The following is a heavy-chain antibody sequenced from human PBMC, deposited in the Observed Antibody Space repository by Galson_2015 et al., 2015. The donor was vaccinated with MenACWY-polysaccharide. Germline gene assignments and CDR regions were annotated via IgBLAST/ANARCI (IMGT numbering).Heavy chain of an antibody. CDR3: ARGGVGPCSSTSCYVFGYYYDSSGLSGDDAFDI. CDR2: MNPNSGNT. V-gene: IGHV1-8*01. D-gene: IGHD3-22*01. J-gene: IGHJ3*02. CDR1: GYTFTSYD. Sequence: SVKVSCKASGYTFTSYDINWVRQATGQGLEWMGWMNPNSGNTGYAQKFQGRVTMTRNTSISTAYMELSSLRSEDTAVYYCARGGVGPCSSTSCYVFGYYYDSSGLSGDDAFDIWGQGTMVTVSS.